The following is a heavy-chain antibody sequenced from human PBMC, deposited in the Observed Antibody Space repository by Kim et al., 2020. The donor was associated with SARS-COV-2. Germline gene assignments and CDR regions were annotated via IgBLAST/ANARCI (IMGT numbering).Heavy chain of an antibody. CDR3: ARDAYASVAANVLDY. Sequence: GGSLRLSCAASGFRFTSYSFHWVRQAPAKGLEWVAVIWSDGSNARYAESLKGRVTITRDDSKNTLYLEMNSLRVEDTAEYYCARDAYASVAANVLDYWGQGTLITVSS. CDR1: GFRFTSYS. CDR2: IWSDGSNA. V-gene: IGHV3-33*01. D-gene: IGHD1-26*01. J-gene: IGHJ4*02.